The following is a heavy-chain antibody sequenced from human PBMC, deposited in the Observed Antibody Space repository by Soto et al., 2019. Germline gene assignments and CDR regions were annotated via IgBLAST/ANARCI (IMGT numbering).Heavy chain of an antibody. D-gene: IGHD6-13*01. V-gene: IGHV3-30-3*01. CDR2: ISYDGSNK. J-gene: IGHJ6*02. CDR1: GFTFSSYA. CDR3: AREDSSRYYYYSGMDV. Sequence: QVQLVESGGGVVQPGRSLRLSCAASGFTFSSYAMHWVRQAPGKGLEWVAVISYDGSNKYYADSVKGRFTISRDNSKNTLYLQMTSLRAEDTAVYYCAREDSSRYYYYSGMDVWGQGTTVTVSS.